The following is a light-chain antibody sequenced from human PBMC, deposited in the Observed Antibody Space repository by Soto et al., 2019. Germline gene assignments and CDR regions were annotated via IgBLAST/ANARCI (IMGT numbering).Light chain of an antibody. CDR3: MLCVATGVWV. J-gene: IGLJ3*02. CDR1: SGSVSTSHY. Sequence: QAVVTQEASLSVSPGGTVTLTCGVNSGSVSTSHYPSWYQQTPGQPPRTLILNIESRPSGVPERFSGTIIGRRAALTITGAESEDESDYYCMLCVATGVWVFGGGTKLTVL. V-gene: IGLV8-61*01. CDR2: NIE.